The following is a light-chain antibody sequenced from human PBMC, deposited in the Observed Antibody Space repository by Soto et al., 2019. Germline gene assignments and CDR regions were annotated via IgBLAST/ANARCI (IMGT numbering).Light chain of an antibody. CDR3: QSYDATNQV. CDR1: SGSIASNY. J-gene: IGLJ3*02. CDR2: EDN. V-gene: IGLV6-57*01. Sequence: NFMLTQPHSVSESPGKTVFISCTRSSGSIASNYVQWYQQRPGSSPTTVIYEDNQRPSGVPDRFSGSIDSSSNSASLTISGLETEDEADYLCQSYDATNQVFGGGTKLTVL.